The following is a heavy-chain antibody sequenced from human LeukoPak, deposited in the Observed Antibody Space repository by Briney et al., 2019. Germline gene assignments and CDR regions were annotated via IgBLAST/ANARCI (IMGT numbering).Heavy chain of an antibody. V-gene: IGHV3-21*01. Sequence: PGGSLRLSCEASGFTFSNYAMNWVRQAPGKGLEWVSVIRSSGGGGSTYYADSVKGRFTISRDNAKNSLYLQMNSLRAEDTAVYYCARDEGYVDTALVKGFDYWGQGTLVTVS. CDR3: ARDEGYVDTALVKGFDY. D-gene: IGHD5-18*01. CDR1: GFTFSNYA. J-gene: IGHJ4*02. CDR2: IRSSGGGGST.